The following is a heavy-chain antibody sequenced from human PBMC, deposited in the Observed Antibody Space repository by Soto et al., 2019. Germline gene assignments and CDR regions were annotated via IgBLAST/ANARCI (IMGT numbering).Heavy chain of an antibody. D-gene: IGHD6-13*01. V-gene: IGHV5-51*01. Sequence: EVQLVQSGAEVKKPGESLKISCKGYGYSFTSYWIGWVRQMPGKGLEWMGIIYPGDSDTRYSPSFQGQVTISADKSISTAYLQWSSLKASDTAMYYCARTSAAGKNYNGMDVWGQGTTVTVSS. CDR1: GYSFTSYW. CDR3: ARTSAAGKNYNGMDV. CDR2: IYPGDSDT. J-gene: IGHJ6*02.